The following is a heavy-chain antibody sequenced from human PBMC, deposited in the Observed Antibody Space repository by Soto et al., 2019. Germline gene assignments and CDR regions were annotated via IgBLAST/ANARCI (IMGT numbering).Heavy chain of an antibody. CDR3: ARDVYDILTGYYGPRWFDP. Sequence: ASVKVSCKASGYTFTSYAISWVRQAPGQGLEWMGGIIPIFGTANYAQKFQGRVTITADESTSTAYIELSSLRSEDTAVYYCARDVYDILTGYYGPRWFDPWGQGTLVTVSS. CDR1: GYTFTSYA. CDR2: IIPIFGTA. D-gene: IGHD3-9*01. J-gene: IGHJ5*02. V-gene: IGHV1-69*13.